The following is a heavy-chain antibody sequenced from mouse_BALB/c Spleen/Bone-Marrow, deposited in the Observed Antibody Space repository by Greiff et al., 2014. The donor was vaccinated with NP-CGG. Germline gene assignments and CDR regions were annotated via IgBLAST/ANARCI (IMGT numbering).Heavy chain of an antibody. CDR1: GFNIKDTY. D-gene: IGHD4-1*01. CDR2: IDPANGNT. V-gene: IGHV14-3*02. J-gene: IGHJ4*01. Sequence: DVHLVESGAELVKPGASVKLSCTASGFNIKDTYMRWVKQRPEQGLEWIGRIDPANGNTKYDPKFQGKATITADTSSNTAYLQLSSLTSEDTAVYYCARWEYYAMDYWGQGTSVTVSS. CDR3: ARWEYYAMDY.